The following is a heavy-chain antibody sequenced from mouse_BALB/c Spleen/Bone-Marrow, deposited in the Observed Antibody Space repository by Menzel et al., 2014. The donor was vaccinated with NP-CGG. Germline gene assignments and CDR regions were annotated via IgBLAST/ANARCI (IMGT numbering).Heavy chain of an antibody. CDR2: INPGSGST. J-gene: IGHJ2*01. CDR3: ARRLTGTLYFDY. Sequence: VKLEESGAELVRPGTSVKVSCTASGFAFTNHLIEWVKQRPGQGLEWIGVINPGSGSTNYNENFKGKATLTADKSSSTPYMQLSSLTSDDSAIYFCARRLTGTLYFDYWGQGTTLTVSS. CDR1: GFAFTNHL. D-gene: IGHD4-1*01. V-gene: IGHV1-54*03.